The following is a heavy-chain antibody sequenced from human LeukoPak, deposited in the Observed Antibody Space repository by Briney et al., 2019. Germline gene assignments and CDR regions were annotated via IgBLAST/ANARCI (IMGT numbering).Heavy chain of an antibody. Sequence: GGSLRLSCAASGFTFCSYSMNWVRQAPGKGLEWVSYISSSSSTIYYADSVKGRFTISRDNSKNTLYLQMNSLRAEDTAVYYCAKDFQQVSYWGQGTLVTVSS. D-gene: IGHD1-14*01. CDR3: AKDFQQVSY. J-gene: IGHJ4*02. CDR1: GFTFCSYS. CDR2: ISSSSSTI. V-gene: IGHV3-48*01.